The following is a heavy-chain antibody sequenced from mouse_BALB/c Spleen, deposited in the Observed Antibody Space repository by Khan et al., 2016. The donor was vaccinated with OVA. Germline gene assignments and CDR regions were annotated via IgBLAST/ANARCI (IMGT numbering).Heavy chain of an antibody. Sequence: QVQLQQSGTELARPGASVKMSCKATGYTFTSYTIHWVKQRPGQGLDWIGYIHPNSGYTTYNQKFKGKATLTADKSSSTAYMQLSSLTSEDSAVYYCATDFHSYGSRGAMDYWGQGTSVTVSS. D-gene: IGHD1-1*01. V-gene: IGHV1-4*01. CDR2: IHPNSGYT. J-gene: IGHJ4*01. CDR3: ATDFHSYGSRGAMDY. CDR1: GYTFTSYT.